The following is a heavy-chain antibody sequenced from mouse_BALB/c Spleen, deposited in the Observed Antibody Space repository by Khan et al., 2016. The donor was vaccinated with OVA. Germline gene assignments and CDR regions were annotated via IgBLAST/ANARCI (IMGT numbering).Heavy chain of an antibody. CDR1: GYTFTNYG. CDR3: ARPPYFSYVMDY. CDR2: INTYTGEP. D-gene: IGHD2-10*01. Sequence: QIQLVQSGPELKKPGETVKLSCKASGYTFTNYGMNWVKQAPGKGLKWMGWINTYTGEPTYADDFKGRFAFSLETSASTAYLQINNLKNEDTATYCGARPPYFSYVMDYWGQGTSVTVSS. J-gene: IGHJ4*01. V-gene: IGHV9-3-1*01.